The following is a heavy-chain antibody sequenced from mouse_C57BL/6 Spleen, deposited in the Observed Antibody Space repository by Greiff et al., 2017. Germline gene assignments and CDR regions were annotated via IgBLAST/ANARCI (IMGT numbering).Heavy chain of an antibody. Sequence: DVKLVESGGGLVKPGGSLKLSCAASGFTFSSYAMSWVRQTPEKRLEWVATISDGGSYTYYPDNVKGRFTISRDNAKNNLYLQMSHLKSEDTAMYDCARDEEGAMDYWGQGTSVTVSS. CDR3: ARDEEGAMDY. CDR1: GFTFSSYA. V-gene: IGHV5-4*01. J-gene: IGHJ4*01. CDR2: ISDGGSYT.